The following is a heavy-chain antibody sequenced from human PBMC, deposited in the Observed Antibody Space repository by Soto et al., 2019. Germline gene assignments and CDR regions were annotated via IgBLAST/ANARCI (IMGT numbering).Heavy chain of an antibody. D-gene: IGHD3-10*01. CDR1: GGAINNTNYS. CDR2: IYYNGRT. Sequence: PSETLSLTCSVSGGAINNTNYSWVWIRQPPGKGLEWIGMIYYNGRTYYSESLKSRVTISVDTSKNQISLKVTSVPAADRAVYYCARSGSRGNLTDWVGPWGQGSMVTVSP. CDR3: ARSGSRGNLTDWVGP. V-gene: IGHV4-39*01. J-gene: IGHJ5*01.